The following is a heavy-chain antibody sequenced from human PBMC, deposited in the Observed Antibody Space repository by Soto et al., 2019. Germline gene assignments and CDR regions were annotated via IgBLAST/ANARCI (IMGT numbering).Heavy chain of an antibody. J-gene: IGHJ4*02. CDR2: IDTAGKT. CDR3: AREFGSGRPTIFDS. Sequence: EVQLVESGGGLVQPGGSLRLSCAASGFTFSSYDMHWVRQVIGKGLEWVSGIDTAGKTYYPGSVKGRFTISRENAKNSLYLQMNSLRAGDTAVYYCAREFGSGRPTIFDSWGQGTLVTVSS. D-gene: IGHD6-19*01. V-gene: IGHV3-13*01. CDR1: GFTFSSYD.